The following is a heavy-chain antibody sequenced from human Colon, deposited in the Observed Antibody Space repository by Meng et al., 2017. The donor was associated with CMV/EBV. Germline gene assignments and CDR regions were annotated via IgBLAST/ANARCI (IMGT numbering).Heavy chain of an antibody. CDR3: ARRQEDSSGYFFD. J-gene: IGHJ4*02. V-gene: IGHV1-69*04. Sequence: SVKVSCKAPGGTFSKYVISWVRQGPGQGPEWMGRIIPVLKTPDHAQKFQGRVTITADKSTNTVYMELSSLRSEDTAMYYCARRQEDSSGYFFDWGQGTMVTVSS. CDR1: GGTFSKYV. D-gene: IGHD6-19*01. CDR2: IIPVLKTP.